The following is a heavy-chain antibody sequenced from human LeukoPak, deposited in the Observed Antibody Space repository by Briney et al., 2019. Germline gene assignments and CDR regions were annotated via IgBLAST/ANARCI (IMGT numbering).Heavy chain of an antibody. CDR3: ASQMTTTLGAFHI. Sequence: GGSLRLSCVASGFTFSNYAIHWVRQAPGKGLEYVSAISNYGDSTSYANSVKDRFIISRDNSKNTVYLQMGSLRAEDMAVYYCASQMTTTLGAFHIWGQGTMVTVSS. CDR1: GFTFSNYA. CDR2: ISNYGDST. D-gene: IGHD5-24*01. V-gene: IGHV3-64*01. J-gene: IGHJ3*02.